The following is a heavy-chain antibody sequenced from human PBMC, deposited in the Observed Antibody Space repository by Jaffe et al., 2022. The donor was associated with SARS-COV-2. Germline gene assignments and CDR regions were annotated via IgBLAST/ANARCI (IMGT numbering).Heavy chain of an antibody. Sequence: EVQLVESGGGLVQPGGSLRLSCAASGFSFRNYWMTWVRQAPGKGLEWVANIKPDGGDKYYVDSVKGRFTISRDNAKNSLFLQMNSVRDEDTAVYYCARDFGDLVWGQGVLVTVSS. J-gene: IGHJ4*02. CDR3: ARDFGDLV. CDR1: GFSFRNYW. CDR2: IKPDGGDK. D-gene: IGHD4-17*01. V-gene: IGHV3-7*03.